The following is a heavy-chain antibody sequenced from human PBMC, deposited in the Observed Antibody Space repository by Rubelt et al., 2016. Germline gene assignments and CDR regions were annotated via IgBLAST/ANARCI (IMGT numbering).Heavy chain of an antibody. D-gene: IGHD2-2*01. Sequence: QVQLQESGPGLVKPSETLSLTCSVSGASISSSTYYWGWIRQPPGRGLEWIGSIDYSGNTYYKPSLETRVTISVDTSKNQFSLKRSSVTAAETAVYYCAIHYSSTNWAYFQHWGQGTLVTVSS. J-gene: IGHJ1*01. CDR2: IDYSGNT. V-gene: IGHV4-39*01. CDR1: GASISSSTYY. CDR3: AIHYSSTNWAYFQH.